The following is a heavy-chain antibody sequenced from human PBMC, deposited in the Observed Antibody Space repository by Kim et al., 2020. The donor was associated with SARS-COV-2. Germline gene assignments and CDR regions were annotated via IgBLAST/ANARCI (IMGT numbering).Heavy chain of an antibody. Sequence: GGSLRLSCAASGPGFSSHGMIWVRQAPGQGLEWVAMIWYDGSQKYYTDSVKGRFTISRDNSRDTLYLQMNSLRDDDTAVYYCARYYGDKRAFDIWGQGTTVTVS. CDR2: IWYDGSQK. CDR3: ARYYGDKRAFDI. D-gene: IGHD3-16*01. J-gene: IGHJ3*02. V-gene: IGHV3-33*01. CDR1: GPGFSSHG.